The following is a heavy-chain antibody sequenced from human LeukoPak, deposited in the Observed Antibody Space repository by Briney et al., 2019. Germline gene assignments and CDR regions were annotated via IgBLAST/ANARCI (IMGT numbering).Heavy chain of an antibody. CDR2: IWFDGSNK. CDR1: GFTFSNYD. D-gene: IGHD3-10*01. V-gene: IGHV3-33*01. CDR3: ARDSYGSGNYYSPIDY. J-gene: IGHJ4*02. Sequence: GGSLRLSCAASGFTFSNYDMHWVRQAPGKGLEWVAVIWFDGSNKFYADSVKGRFTISRDNAKNSLYLQMNRLRDEDTAVYYCARDSYGSGNYYSPIDYWGQGTLVTVSS.